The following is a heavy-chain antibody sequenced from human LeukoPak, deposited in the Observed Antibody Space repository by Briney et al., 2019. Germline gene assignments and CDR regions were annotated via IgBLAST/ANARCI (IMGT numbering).Heavy chain of an antibody. CDR3: ARQKRGYSYDSYYFYYMDV. CDR1: GFTFSDYY. J-gene: IGHJ6*03. D-gene: IGHD5-18*01. V-gene: IGHV3-11*01. Sequence: GGSLRLSCAASGFTFSDYYMSWIRQAPGKGLEWVSYISSSGTTIYYADSVKGRFTISRDNAKDSLYLQMSSLRAEDTAVYYRARQKRGYSYDSYYFYYMDVWGKGTTVTISS. CDR2: ISSSGTTI.